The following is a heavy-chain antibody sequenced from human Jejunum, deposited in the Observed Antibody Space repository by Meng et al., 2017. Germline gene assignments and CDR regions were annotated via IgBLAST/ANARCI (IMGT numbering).Heavy chain of an antibody. CDR3: ARLGVSYSSTAHFNY. CDR2: IYPGDSDT. Sequence: GGSLRLSCAASGFTFKNAWMNWVRQAPGKGLEWVGIIYPGDSDTRYSPSFQGQVTISADKSSSTAYLQWSSLKASDTAMYYCARLGVSYSSTAHFNYWGQGTLVTVSS. D-gene: IGHD6-13*01. J-gene: IGHJ4*02. CDR1: GFTFKNAW. V-gene: IGHV5-51*01.